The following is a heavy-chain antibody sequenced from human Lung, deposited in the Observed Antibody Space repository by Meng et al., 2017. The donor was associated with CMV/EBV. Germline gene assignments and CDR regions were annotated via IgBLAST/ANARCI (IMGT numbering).Heavy chain of an antibody. CDR2: IYHSGST. CDR3: ASFPPPGKQWLVTDY. Sequence: QLQESGPALVKPSGTLSLTCAVSGGSISSSNWWSWVRQPSGKGLEWIGEIYHSGSTNYNPSLKSRVTISVDKSKNQFSLKLSSVTAADTAVYYCASFPPPGKQWLVTDYWGQGTLVTVSS. V-gene: IGHV4-4*02. J-gene: IGHJ4*02. D-gene: IGHD6-19*01. CDR1: GGSISSSNW.